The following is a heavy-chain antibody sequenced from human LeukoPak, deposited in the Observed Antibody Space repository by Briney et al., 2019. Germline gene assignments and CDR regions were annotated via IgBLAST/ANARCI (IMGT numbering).Heavy chain of an antibody. V-gene: IGHV4-39*01. CDR1: GGSISSSSYY. J-gene: IGHJ5*02. D-gene: IGHD3-22*01. CDR3: ARLTMYYYDSSGYYSNWFDP. CDR2: IYYGGST. Sequence: SETLSLTCTVSGGSISSSSYYWGWIRQPPGKGLEWIGSIYYGGSTYYNPSLKSRVTISVDTSKNQFSLKLSSVTAADTAVYYCARLTMYYYDSSGYYSNWFDPWGQGTLVTVSS.